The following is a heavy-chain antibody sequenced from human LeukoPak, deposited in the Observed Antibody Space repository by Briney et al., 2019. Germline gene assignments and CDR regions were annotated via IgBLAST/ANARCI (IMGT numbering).Heavy chain of an antibody. J-gene: IGHJ4*02. D-gene: IGHD1-26*01. Sequence: GRSLRLSCAASGFTFTTFWTGWVRQAPGKGLEWVANIKGDESARHQADSVKGRFTISRDNAQNSVYLQMSSLRGEHTAVYYCARYVLGSLDYWGQGTLVTVSS. CDR1: GFTFTTFW. CDR2: IKGDESAR. V-gene: IGHV3-7*01. CDR3: ARYVLGSLDY.